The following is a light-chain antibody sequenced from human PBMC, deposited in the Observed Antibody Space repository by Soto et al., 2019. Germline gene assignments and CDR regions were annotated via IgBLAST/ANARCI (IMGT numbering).Light chain of an antibody. V-gene: IGKV1-27*01. Sequence: DIQMTQSPSSLSASVGDRVTMTCRASQGISNYLVWYQQQPGKVPELLIYAASTLHSGVPSRFSGSGSGTDFTLTISSMQPEDGGTYYCQRYDDAPLTFGGGTKVEIK. CDR3: QRYDDAPLT. CDR2: AAS. J-gene: IGKJ4*01. CDR1: QGISNY.